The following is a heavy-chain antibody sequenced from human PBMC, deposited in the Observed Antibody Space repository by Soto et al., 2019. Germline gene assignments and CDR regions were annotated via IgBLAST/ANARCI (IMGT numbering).Heavy chain of an antibody. J-gene: IGHJ4*02. CDR3: ARVVSSSSADY. Sequence: PSETLSLTCAVYGGSFSGYYWSWIRQPPGKGLEWIGEINHGGSTNYNPSLKSRVTISVDTSKNQFSLKLSSVTAADTAVYYCARVVSSSSADYWGQGTLVTVSS. CDR1: GGSFSGYY. D-gene: IGHD6-6*01. V-gene: IGHV4-34*01. CDR2: INHGGST.